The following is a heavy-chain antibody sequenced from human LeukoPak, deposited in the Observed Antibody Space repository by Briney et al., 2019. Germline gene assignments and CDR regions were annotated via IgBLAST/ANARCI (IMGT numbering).Heavy chain of an antibody. CDR1: GASISSYY. V-gene: IGHV4-59*12. J-gene: IGHJ5*02. CDR3: ARAFGELLPGSKWFDP. D-gene: IGHD3-10*01. CDR2: VYYSGST. Sequence: PSETLSLTCTVSGASISSYYWSWIRQPPGKGLEWIGSVYYSGSTYYNPSLKSRVTISVGRSKNQFSLKLSSVTAADTAVYYCARAFGELLPGSKWFDPWGQGTLVTVSS.